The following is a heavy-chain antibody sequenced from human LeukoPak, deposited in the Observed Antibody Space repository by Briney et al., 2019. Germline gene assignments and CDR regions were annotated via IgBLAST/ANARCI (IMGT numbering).Heavy chain of an antibody. CDR3: ARGWNYYDRQHRFDY. CDR1: GRSFSGYY. V-gene: IGHV4-34*01. J-gene: IGHJ4*02. D-gene: IGHD1-7*01. CDR2: INHSGST. Sequence: SETLSLTCAVYGRSFSGYYWSWIRQPPGKGLEWIGEINHSGSTNYNPSLKSRVTISVDTSKNQFSLKLSSVTAADTAVYYCARGWNYYDRQHRFDYWGQGTLVTVSS.